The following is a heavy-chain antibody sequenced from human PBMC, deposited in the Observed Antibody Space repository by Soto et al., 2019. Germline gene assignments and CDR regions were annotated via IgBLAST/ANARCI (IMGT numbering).Heavy chain of an antibody. CDR1: GGSITTGGYY. CDR3: ARTKCSGGSCYSLSLDY. J-gene: IGHJ4*01. Sequence: SETLSLTCTVSGGSITTGGYYWSWIRQLPGKGLEWIGHRYYSESTYYNPSLKSRVSISLDTSKNQFSLKLSFVTAADTAMYYCARTKCSGGSCYSLSLDY. V-gene: IGHV4-31*03. CDR2: RYYSEST. D-gene: IGHD2-15*01.